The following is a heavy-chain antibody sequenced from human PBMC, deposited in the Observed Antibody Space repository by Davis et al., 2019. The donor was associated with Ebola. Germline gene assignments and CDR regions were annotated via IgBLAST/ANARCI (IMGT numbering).Heavy chain of an antibody. V-gene: IGHV1-18*01. CDR3: ARLAYCGGDCADFDY. Sequence: ASVKVSCKASGYTFASYGISWVRQAPGQGLEWVGWISPYSGNTDHAQKFQGRVTMTTDTSTTTASMELRSLRSDDTAVYYCARLAYCGGDCADFDYWGQGTLVTVSS. J-gene: IGHJ4*02. D-gene: IGHD2-21*02. CDR1: GYTFASYG. CDR2: ISPYSGNT.